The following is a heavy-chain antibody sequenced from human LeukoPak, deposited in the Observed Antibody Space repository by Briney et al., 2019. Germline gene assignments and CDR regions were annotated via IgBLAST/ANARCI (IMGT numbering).Heavy chain of an antibody. V-gene: IGHV3-23*01. J-gene: IGHJ4*01. CDR3: ARLRGYGIYEDYFDY. CDR2: ISGSGGST. D-gene: IGHD6-25*01. CDR1: GFTFSSYA. Sequence: GGSLRLSCAASGFTFSSYAMSWVRQAPGKGLEWVSAISGSGGSTYYADSVKGRFTISRDNSKNTLYLQMNSLRAEDTAVYYCARLRGYGIYEDYFDYWGHGTLVTVSS.